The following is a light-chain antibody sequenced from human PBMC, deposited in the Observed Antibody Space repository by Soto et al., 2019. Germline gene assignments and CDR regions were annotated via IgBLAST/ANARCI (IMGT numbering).Light chain of an antibody. V-gene: IGLV2-14*01. CDR1: SSDIGDYNY. Sequence: QSALTQPASVSGSPGQSITISCTGTSSDIGDYNYVSWYKHHPGQAPKLMIYEVTNRPSGVSNRFSGSKSGNTASLTISGLQAEDEDDYYCCSFTGSSTHVFGTGTKLTVL. J-gene: IGLJ1*01. CDR3: CSFTGSSTHV. CDR2: EVT.